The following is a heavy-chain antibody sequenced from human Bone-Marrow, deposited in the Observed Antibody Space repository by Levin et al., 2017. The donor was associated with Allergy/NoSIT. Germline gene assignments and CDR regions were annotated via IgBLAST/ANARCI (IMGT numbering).Heavy chain of an antibody. CDR1: GFTFSNFG. J-gene: IGHJ4*02. Sequence: GGSLRLSCAASGFTFSNFGMHWVRQAPGKGLEWVAVIWYDGSNQFYADSVKGRFTISRDNSKNTANLQMNSLRDEDTAVYFCARGQHDSAGSFDCWGRGTLVTVSS. CDR3: ARGQHDSAGSFDC. CDR2: IWYDGSNQ. D-gene: IGHD3-22*01. V-gene: IGHV3-33*01.